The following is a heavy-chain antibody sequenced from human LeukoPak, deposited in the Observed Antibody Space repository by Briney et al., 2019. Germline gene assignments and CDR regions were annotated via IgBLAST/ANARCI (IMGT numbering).Heavy chain of an antibody. D-gene: IGHD1-26*01. CDR2: ISSSSSDT. V-gene: IGHV3-11*05. J-gene: IGHJ4*02. Sequence: GGSLRLSCAASGFTFSDYYMNWIRQAPGKGPEWVSYISSSSSDTSYADPVRGRFTISRDNAKNSLYLQMNSLRVEDTAMYYCTRGPREPHSWGQGTLVTVSS. CDR1: GFTFSDYY. CDR3: TRGPREPHS.